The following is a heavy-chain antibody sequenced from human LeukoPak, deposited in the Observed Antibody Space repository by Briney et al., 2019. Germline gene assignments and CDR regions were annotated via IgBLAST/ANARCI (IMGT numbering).Heavy chain of an antibody. CDR3: ARDPYSGLFDY. V-gene: IGHV3-21*01. Sequence: PGGSLRLSCAASGFTFSSYSMNWVRQAPGKGLEWVSSISSSTTYIYYADSVKGRFTISRDNAKNSLYLQINSLRAEDTAVYYCARDPYSGLFDYWGQGALVTVSS. J-gene: IGHJ4*02. CDR1: GFTFSSYS. D-gene: IGHD4-11*01. CDR2: ISSSTTYI.